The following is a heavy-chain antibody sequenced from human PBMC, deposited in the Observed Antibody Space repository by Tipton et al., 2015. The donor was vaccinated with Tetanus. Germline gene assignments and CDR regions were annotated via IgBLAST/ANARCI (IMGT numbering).Heavy chain of an antibody. Sequence: TLSLTCTVSGGSISSYYWSWIRQPPGKGLEWIGYIYYSGSTNYNPSLKSRVTISVDTSKNQFSLKLSSVTAADTAVYYCARFECYDILTDGTWDYYGMDVWGQGTTVTVSS. CDR1: GGSISSYY. CDR3: ARFECYDILTDGTWDYYGMDV. CDR2: IYYSGST. D-gene: IGHD3-9*01. J-gene: IGHJ6*02. V-gene: IGHV4-59*07.